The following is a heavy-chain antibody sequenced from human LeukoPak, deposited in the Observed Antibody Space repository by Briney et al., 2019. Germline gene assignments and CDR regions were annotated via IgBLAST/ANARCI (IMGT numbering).Heavy chain of an antibody. CDR3: AKDGYPFNSIWDYFDY. CDR2: INSDGSST. D-gene: IGHD6-25*01. J-gene: IGHJ4*02. V-gene: IGHV3-74*01. CDR1: GFTFSSYW. Sequence: GGSLRLSCAASGFTFSSYWMHWVRQAPGKGLVWVSRINSDGSSTSYADSVKGRFTISRDNAKGTLFLQMSSLRAEDTAVYYCAKDGYPFNSIWDYFDYWGQGTLVTVSS.